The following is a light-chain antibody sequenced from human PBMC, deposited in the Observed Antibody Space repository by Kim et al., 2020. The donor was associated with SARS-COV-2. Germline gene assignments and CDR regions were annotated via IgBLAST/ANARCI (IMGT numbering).Light chain of an antibody. Sequence: DIQMTQSPSSLSASVDRVTITCQASQDISNYLNWYQQKPGKAPKLLIYDASNLETGVPSRFSGSGSGTDFTFTISSLQPEDIATYYCQQYDNLPRTFGQGTKLEI. CDR2: DAS. CDR1: QDISNY. CDR3: QQYDNLPRT. J-gene: IGKJ2*01. V-gene: IGKV1-33*01.